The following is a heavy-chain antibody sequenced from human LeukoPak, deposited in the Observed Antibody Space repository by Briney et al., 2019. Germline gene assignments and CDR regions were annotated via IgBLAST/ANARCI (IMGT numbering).Heavy chain of an antibody. CDR2: IYHSGST. CDR3: ARGGVTLDY. Sequence: SETLSLTCTVSGDSISSYYWSWIRQPPGKGLEWIGYIYHSGSTNYNPSLKSRVTISADTSKNQFSQKVSSVTAADTAVYYCARGGVTLDYWGQGTLVTVSS. J-gene: IGHJ4*02. D-gene: IGHD1-14*01. V-gene: IGHV4-59*01. CDR1: GDSISSYY.